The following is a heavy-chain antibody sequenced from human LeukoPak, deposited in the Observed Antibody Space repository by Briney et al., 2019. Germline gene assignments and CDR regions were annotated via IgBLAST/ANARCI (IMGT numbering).Heavy chain of an antibody. J-gene: IGHJ4*02. D-gene: IGHD6-13*01. CDR2: IYYSGST. CDR3: ARTLYSSSWYFDY. V-gene: IGHV4-59*01. Sequence: SETLSLTCTVSGGSLSSYYWSWIRQPPGPGLEWIGYIYYSGSTNYNPSLKSRVTISVDTSKNQFSLKLSSVTAADTAVYYCARTLYSSSWYFDYWGQGTLVTVSS. CDR1: GGSLSSYY.